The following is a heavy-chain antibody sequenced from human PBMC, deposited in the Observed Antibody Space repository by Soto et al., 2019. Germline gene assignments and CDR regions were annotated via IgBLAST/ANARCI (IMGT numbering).Heavy chain of an antibody. V-gene: IGHV3-74*03. J-gene: IGHJ3*01. Sequence: DVQLVESGGGLVQPGGSLRLSCDASGLSNYLMHWVRHPPGPGQVWVARINKDGSKTKYAAAVKGRFTISRDNAKNNLYLLMTGLRAEDAAVYFCACGRVGYNISSGSGGIDVWGQGTMVTVSS. CDR1: GLSNYL. CDR3: ACGRVGYNISSGSGGIDV. CDR2: INKDGSKT. D-gene: IGHD3-3*01.